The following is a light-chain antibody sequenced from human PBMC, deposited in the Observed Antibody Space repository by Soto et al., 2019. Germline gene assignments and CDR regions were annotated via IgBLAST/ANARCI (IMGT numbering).Light chain of an antibody. Sequence: QSALTQPSSVSGSPGQSITLSCTGASSDVGGYNYVSWYQQHPGKAPKLMIYDVSNRPSGVSNRFSGSKSGNTASLTISGLQAEDEADYYCSSYTSSSTPYVFGTGTKLPS. CDR2: DVS. J-gene: IGLJ1*01. CDR3: SSYTSSSTPYV. CDR1: SSDVGGYNY. V-gene: IGLV2-14*01.